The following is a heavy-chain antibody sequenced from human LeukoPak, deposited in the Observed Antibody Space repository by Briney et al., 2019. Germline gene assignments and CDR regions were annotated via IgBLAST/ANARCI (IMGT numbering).Heavy chain of an antibody. CDR1: GYTFTSYD. D-gene: IGHD2-2*01. CDR2: MNPNSGNT. CDR3: ARAGDIVVVPDNWFDP. Sequence: GASVKVSCKASGYTFTSYDINWVRQATGHGLEWMGWMNPNSGNTGYAQKFQGRVTMTRNTSISTAYMELSSLRSEDTAVYYCARAGDIVVVPDNWFDPWGQGTLVTVSS. J-gene: IGHJ5*02. V-gene: IGHV1-8*01.